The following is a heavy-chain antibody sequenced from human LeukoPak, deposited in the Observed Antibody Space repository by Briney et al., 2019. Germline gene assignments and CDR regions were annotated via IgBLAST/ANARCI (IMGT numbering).Heavy chain of an antibody. CDR2: INLNSGGT. Sequence: ASVKVSSKASGYTFTDYYMHWVRQAPGQGLKWMGWINLNSGGTHLAQEFHGRVTMTRDTSINTAYMELSRLRSDDTAMYYCANIQKWLPYWGQGTLVTVSS. J-gene: IGHJ4*02. CDR3: ANIQKWLPY. D-gene: IGHD5-18*01. V-gene: IGHV1-2*02. CDR1: GYTFTDYY.